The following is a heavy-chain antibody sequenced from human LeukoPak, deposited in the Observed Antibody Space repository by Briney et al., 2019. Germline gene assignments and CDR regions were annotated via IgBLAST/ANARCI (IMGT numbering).Heavy chain of an antibody. CDR2: TKYRSKWYF. D-gene: IGHD5-18*01. CDR1: GDSVSTNSAD. V-gene: IGHV6-1*01. CDR3: ARGYNYGFDY. Sequence: SQTLSLTCAISGDSVSTNSADWNWIRQSPSRGLEWLGRTKYRSKWYFDYAVSVKSRITINPDTSKNQFSLQLNSVTPEDTAVYYCARGYNYGFDYWGQGALVTVSS. J-gene: IGHJ4*02.